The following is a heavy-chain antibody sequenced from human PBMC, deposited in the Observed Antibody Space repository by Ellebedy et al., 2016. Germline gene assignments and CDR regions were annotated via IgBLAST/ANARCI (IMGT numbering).Heavy chain of an antibody. V-gene: IGHV4-38-2*02. J-gene: IGHJ4*02. D-gene: IGHD6-6*01. CDR3: ARDVSLYSSSPSFDF. CDR1: AYSISSGNY. CDR2: VYHSGST. Sequence: SEILSLTXTVSAYSISSGNYWAWIRQPPGKGLEWIGTVYHSGSTFYNPSLKSRVTISVDTSKNRFSLKVTSVAAADTAVYYCARDVSLYSSSPSFDFWGQGTLVTVSS.